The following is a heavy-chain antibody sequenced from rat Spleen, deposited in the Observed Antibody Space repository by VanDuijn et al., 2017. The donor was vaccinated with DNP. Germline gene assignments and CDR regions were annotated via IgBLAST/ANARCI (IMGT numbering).Heavy chain of an antibody. CDR3: ARRHHNNPLDA. CDR1: GFTFSNYD. Sequence: EVQLVESGGGLVQPGRSMKLSCAASGFTFSNYDMAWVRQAPKKGLEWVTTISYDGTYTFYRDSVKGRFTISRDDAKSTLYLQMDSLRSEDTATYYCARRHHNNPLDAWGQGVSVTVSS. V-gene: IGHV5-7*01. D-gene: IGHD1-10*01. J-gene: IGHJ4*01. CDR2: ISYDGTYT.